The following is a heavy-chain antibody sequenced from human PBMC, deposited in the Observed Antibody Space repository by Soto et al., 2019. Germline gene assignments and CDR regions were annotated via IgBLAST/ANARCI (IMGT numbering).Heavy chain of an antibody. J-gene: IGHJ3*02. Sequence: QVQLVQSGAEVKKPGSSVKVSCKASGGTFSSYAISWVRQAPGQGLEWMGGIIPIFGTANYAQKFQGRVTITADEAKSTDYMELSSLRSEDTAVYYCARECGGENWNDAFDIWGQGTMVTVSS. V-gene: IGHV1-69*01. D-gene: IGHD1-1*01. CDR2: IIPIFGTA. CDR3: ARECGGENWNDAFDI. CDR1: GGTFSSYA.